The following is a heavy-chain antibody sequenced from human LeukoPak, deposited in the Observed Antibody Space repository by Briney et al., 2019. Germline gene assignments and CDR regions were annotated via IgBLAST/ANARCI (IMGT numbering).Heavy chain of an antibody. V-gene: IGHV5-10-1*01. J-gene: IGHJ4*02. CDR1: GYSFTSYW. CDR3: ARTYYYGSGSYYSGTNFDY. CDR2: IDPSDSYT. Sequence: GESLQISCKGSGYSFTSYWISWVRQMPGKGLEWMGRIDPSDSYTNYSPSFQGHVTISADKSISTAYLQWSSLKASDTAMYYCARTYYYGSGSYYSGTNFDYWGQGTLVTVSS. D-gene: IGHD3-10*01.